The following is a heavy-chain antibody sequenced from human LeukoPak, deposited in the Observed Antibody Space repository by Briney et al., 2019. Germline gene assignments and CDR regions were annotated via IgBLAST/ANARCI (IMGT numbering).Heavy chain of an antibody. CDR2: IYPDDSDT. J-gene: IGHJ3*01. CDR3: ARLGAADSKAFDF. D-gene: IGHD2-15*01. CDR1: GYSFSYSW. Sequence: GESLKISCETSGYSFSYSWIGWVRQVPGKGLEWMGIIYPDDSDTKKAPSFQGRVTISADKSLNITYLQWDNLQASDTAMYYCARLGAADSKAFDFWGQGTMVTVSS. V-gene: IGHV5-51*01.